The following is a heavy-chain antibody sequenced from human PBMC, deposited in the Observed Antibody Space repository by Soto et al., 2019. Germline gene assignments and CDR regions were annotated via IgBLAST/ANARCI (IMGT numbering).Heavy chain of an antibody. CDR1: GFTFSSYG. V-gene: IGHV3-30*18. Sequence: PGGSLRLSCAASGFTFSSYGMHWVRQAPGKGLEWVAVISYDGSNKYYADSVKGRFTISRDNSKNTLYLQMNSLRAEDTAVYYCAKDGGGYFDYCGQGTLVTVSS. J-gene: IGHJ4*02. D-gene: IGHD2-15*01. CDR3: AKDGGGYFDY. CDR2: ISYDGSNK.